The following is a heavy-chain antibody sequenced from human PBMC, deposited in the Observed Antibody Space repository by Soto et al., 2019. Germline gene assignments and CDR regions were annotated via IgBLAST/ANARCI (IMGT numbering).Heavy chain of an antibody. Sequence: QVQLQESGPGLVKPSETLSLTCTVSGGSISSYYWSWIRQPPGKGLEWIGYIYYSGSTNYNPSLKSRVTISVDTSKNQFSLKLSSVTAADTAVYYCARALGYDSSGYSPGYWGQGTLVTVSS. CDR1: GGSISSYY. CDR3: ARALGYDSSGYSPGY. J-gene: IGHJ4*02. CDR2: IYYSGST. D-gene: IGHD3-22*01. V-gene: IGHV4-59*01.